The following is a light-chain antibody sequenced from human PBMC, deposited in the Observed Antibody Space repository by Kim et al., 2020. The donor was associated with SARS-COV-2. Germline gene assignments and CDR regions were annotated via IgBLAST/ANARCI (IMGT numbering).Light chain of an antibody. J-gene: IGLJ3*02. CDR3: CSYAGSYTWV. CDR1: SSEVGGYNY. V-gene: IGLV2-11*01. Sequence: GQSVPIACTGTSSEVGGYNYVSWYQQHPGKAPKLMIYDVSKRPSGVPDRFSGSKSGNTASLTISGLQAEDEADYYCCSYAGSYTWVFGGGTQLTVL. CDR2: DVS.